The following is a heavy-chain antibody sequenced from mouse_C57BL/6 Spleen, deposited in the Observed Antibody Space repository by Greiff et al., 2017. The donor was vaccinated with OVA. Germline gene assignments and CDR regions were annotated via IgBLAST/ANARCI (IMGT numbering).Heavy chain of an antibody. V-gene: IGHV1-26*01. CDR3: ASNHYYGSSYWYFDV. CDR1: GYTFTDYY. CDR2: INPNNGGT. D-gene: IGHD1-1*01. Sequence: VQLQQSGPELVKPGASVKISCKASGYTFTDYYMNWVKQSHGKSLEWIGDINPNNGGTSYNQKFKGKATLTVAKSSSTAYMELRSLTSEDSAVYYCASNHYYGSSYWYFDVWGTGTTVTVSS. J-gene: IGHJ1*03.